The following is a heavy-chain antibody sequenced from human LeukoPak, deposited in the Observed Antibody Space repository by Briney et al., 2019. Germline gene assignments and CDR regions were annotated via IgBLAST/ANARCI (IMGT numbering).Heavy chain of an antibody. D-gene: IGHD6-6*01. V-gene: IGHV4-59*01. CDR2: IYYSGST. CDR3: ARVPPASPVLDY. CDR1: GGSISSYY. Sequence: SETLSLTCTVSGGSISSYYWGWIRQPPGKGLEWIGYIYYSGSTNYNPSLKSRVTISVDTSKNQFSLKLSSVTAADTAVYYCARVPPASPVLDYWGQGTLVTVSS. J-gene: IGHJ4*02.